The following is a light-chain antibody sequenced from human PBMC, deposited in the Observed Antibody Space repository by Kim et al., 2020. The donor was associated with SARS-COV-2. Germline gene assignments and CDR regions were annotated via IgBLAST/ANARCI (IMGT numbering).Light chain of an antibody. CDR2: AAS. CDR1: QSISSSY. CDR3: QYYTSSFT. Sequence: EIVLTQSPGTLSFSPGERATLSCRASQSISSSYLAWYQHKPGQAPKLLIYAASSRATGIPDRFSGSESGTDFTLTISRLEPEDFAVYYCQYYTSSFTFGGGTKVDIK. V-gene: IGKV3-20*01. J-gene: IGKJ4*01.